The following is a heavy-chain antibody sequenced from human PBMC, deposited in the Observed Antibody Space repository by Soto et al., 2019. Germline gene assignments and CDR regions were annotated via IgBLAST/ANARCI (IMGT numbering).Heavy chain of an antibody. D-gene: IGHD4-17*01. V-gene: IGHV3-74*01. CDR3: ARAPYGEWGFSDL. CDR2: ISNDGGST. Sequence: EVQLVESGGGLVQPGGSLRLSCAASGFTLSGYWMHWVRQAPGKGLVCVARISNDGGSTPYADAVKGRFTISRGNARNTLYLQMNSLRPEDTAVYYCARAPYGEWGFSDLWGQGTLVTVSS. J-gene: IGHJ5*02. CDR1: GFTLSGYW.